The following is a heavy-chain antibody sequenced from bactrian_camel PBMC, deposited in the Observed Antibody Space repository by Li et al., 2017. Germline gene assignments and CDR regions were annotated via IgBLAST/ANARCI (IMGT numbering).Heavy chain of an antibody. CDR3: AAQALDLWYRGKFKY. D-gene: IGHD6*01. V-gene: IGHV3S42*01. CDR1: GYTSRPYR. J-gene: IGHJ4*01. Sequence: DVQLVESGRGSVQAGGSLRLSCIASGYTSRPYRMAWFRQAPGKEREGVAHIDHDGSSTSYADSVKGRFTISQDVAKKTLYLELNNLEPEDTAMYYCAAQALDLWYRGKFKYWGQGTQVTVS. CDR2: IDHDGSST.